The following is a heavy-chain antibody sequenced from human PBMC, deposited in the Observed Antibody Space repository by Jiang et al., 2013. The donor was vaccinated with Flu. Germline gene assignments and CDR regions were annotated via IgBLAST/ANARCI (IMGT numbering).Heavy chain of an antibody. CDR3: ARVVRAATSDY. V-gene: IGHV4-59*01. J-gene: IGHJ4*02. CDR1: GGSINSYY. D-gene: IGHD6-13*01. CDR2: IYHSGTT. Sequence: LLKPSETLSLTCTVSGGSINSYYWTWIRQPPGKRLEFIGHIYHSGTTDYNPSLQSRVTMSLDKSKNQFSLKLTSVTAADTAVYYCARVVRAATSDYWGRGTLVTVSS.